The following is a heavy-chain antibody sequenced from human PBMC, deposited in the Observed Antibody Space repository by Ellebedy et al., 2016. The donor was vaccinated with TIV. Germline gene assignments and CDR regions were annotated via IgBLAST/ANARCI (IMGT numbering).Heavy chain of an antibody. CDR3: ARDYRGSNYYYGMDV. CDR1: GDSVSSGSYC. V-gene: IGHV4-61*01. D-gene: IGHD3-16*01. J-gene: IGHJ6*02. CDR2: SYYSGSS. Sequence: SETLSLTCTVSGDSVSSGSYCWSWIRQPPGKGLEWIGYSYYSGSSDYSPSLKSRVTISIETSKNQFSLMLSSVTAADTAVYYCARDYRGSNYYYGMDVWGHGTTVTVSS.